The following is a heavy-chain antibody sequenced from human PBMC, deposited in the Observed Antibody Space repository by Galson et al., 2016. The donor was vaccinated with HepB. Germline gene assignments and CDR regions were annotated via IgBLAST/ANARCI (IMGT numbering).Heavy chain of an antibody. CDR3: AKAQSSAWYDFAY. CDR1: GFTFSSYA. Sequence: SLRLSCAASGFTFSSYALSWVRQAPGKGLEWVSVIDHSGGSTYYIGSVKGRFTISRDNSKNTLYLQMSSLRAEDTAVDYCAKAQSSAWYDFAYWGQGALVTVSS. CDR2: IDHSGGST. V-gene: IGHV3-23*01. D-gene: IGHD6-19*01. J-gene: IGHJ4*02.